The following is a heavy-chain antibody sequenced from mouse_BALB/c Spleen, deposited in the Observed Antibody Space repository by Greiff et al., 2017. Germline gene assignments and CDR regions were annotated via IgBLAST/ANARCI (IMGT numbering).Heavy chain of an antibody. CDR1: GYSITSGY. J-gene: IGHJ4*01. Sequence: EVKLQESGPSLVKPSQTLSLTCSVTGYSITSGYWNWIRKFPGNKLEYMGYISYSGSTYYNPSLKSRISITRDTSKNQYYLQLNSVTTEDTATYYCARYQAVSYAMDYWGQGTSVTVSS. CDR2: ISYSGST. V-gene: IGHV3-8*02. CDR3: ARYQAVSYAMDY. D-gene: IGHD3-2*02.